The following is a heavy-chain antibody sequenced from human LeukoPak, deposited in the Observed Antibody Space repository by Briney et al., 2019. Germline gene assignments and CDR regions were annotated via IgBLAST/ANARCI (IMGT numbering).Heavy chain of an antibody. V-gene: IGHV7-4-1*02. CDR3: AREIKPIYYDILTGSPGAHWFDP. D-gene: IGHD3-9*01. CDR1: GYTFTSYA. J-gene: IGHJ5*02. Sequence: ASVKVSCKASGYTFTSYAMNWVRQAPGQGLEWMGWINTNTGNPTYAQGFTGRFVFSLDTSVSTAYLQISSLKAEDTAVYYCAREIKPIYYDILTGSPGAHWFDPWGQGTLVTVSS. CDR2: INTNTGNP.